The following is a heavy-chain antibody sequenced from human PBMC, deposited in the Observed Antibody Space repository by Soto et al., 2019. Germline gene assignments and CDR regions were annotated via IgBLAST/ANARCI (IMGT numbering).Heavy chain of an antibody. J-gene: IGHJ4*02. V-gene: IGHV4-30-2*06. D-gene: IGHD5-12*01. CDR1: GASISYGGFS. CDR2: ISHLENT. CDR3: VRGGGYDPFDY. Sequence: LSLTFTVSGASISYGGFSWSWIRQSPGKGLEWIGYISHLENTYFHPSFKSRLTMSIGRSRNQFSLNLSSVTAADRAVYYCVRGGGYDPFDYWGQGVLVTVSS.